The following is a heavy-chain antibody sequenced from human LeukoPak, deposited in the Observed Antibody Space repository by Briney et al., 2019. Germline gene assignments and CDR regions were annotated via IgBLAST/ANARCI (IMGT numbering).Heavy chain of an antibody. V-gene: IGHV3-74*01. Sequence: PGGSLRLSCAASGFTFSSYVMSWVRQAPGKGLEWVSRISLDGKTTNYADSVKGRFTISRDNAKNTLYLQVNSLRAEDTAVYFCARDLVGWFDPWGQGTLVTVSS. CDR1: GFTFSSYV. D-gene: IGHD2-21*01. J-gene: IGHJ5*02. CDR2: ISLDGKTT. CDR3: ARDLVGWFDP.